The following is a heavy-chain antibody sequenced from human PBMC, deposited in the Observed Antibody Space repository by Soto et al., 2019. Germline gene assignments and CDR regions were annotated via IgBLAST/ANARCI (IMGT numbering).Heavy chain of an antibody. CDR1: GFTFSGYY. J-gene: IGHJ6*02. V-gene: IGHV3-11*01. CDR3: ARSLYYDFWSGYYTDYYYYGMDV. CDR2: ISSSGSTI. D-gene: IGHD3-3*01. Sequence: PGGSLRLSCAASGFTFSGYYMSWIRQAPGKGLEWVSYISSSGSTIYYADSVKGRFTISRDNAKNSLYLQMNSLRAEDTAVYYCARSLYYDFWSGYYTDYYYYGMDVWGQGTTVTVSS.